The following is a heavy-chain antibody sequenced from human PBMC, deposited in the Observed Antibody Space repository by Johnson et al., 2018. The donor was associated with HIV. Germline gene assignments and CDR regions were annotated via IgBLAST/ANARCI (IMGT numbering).Heavy chain of an antibody. D-gene: IGHD4-23*01. CDR2: IKQDGSEK. Sequence: MLLVESGGGLVQPGGSLGLSCTASGFRISIYWMSWVRQTPGKGLEWVANIKQDGSEKYYVDSVMGRFTIYRDNAKNSLYLQMNSLKAEDTAMYYCARFPSRTWSYGGKVDVFDSWGQGTMVSVS. CDR3: ARFPSRTWSYGGKVDVFDS. V-gene: IGHV3-7*05. J-gene: IGHJ3*02. CDR1: GFRISIYW.